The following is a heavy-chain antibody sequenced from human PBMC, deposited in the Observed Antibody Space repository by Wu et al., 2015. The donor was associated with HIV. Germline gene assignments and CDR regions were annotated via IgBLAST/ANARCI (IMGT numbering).Heavy chain of an antibody. J-gene: IGHJ5*02. V-gene: IGHV4-34*01. Sequence: QVQLQQWGAGLLKPSETLSLTCAVYGGSFSGYYWSWIRQPPGKGLEWTGEINHSGSTNYNPSLKSRVTISVDTSKNQFSLKLNSVTAADTAVYYCARGGYTYGYSSWFDPWGQGILVTVSS. CDR2: INHSGST. CDR1: GGSFSGYY. D-gene: IGHD5-18*01. CDR3: ARGGYTYGYSSWFDP.